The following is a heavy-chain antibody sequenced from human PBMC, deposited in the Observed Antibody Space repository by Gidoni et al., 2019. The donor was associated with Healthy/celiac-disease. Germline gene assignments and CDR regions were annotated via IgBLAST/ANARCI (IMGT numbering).Heavy chain of an antibody. CDR1: GFTFSSYG. Sequence: QVQLVESGGGVVQPGRSLRLYCAASGFTFSSYGLHWVRQAPGKGLEWVSVMSYDGSNKYYADSVKGRFTISRDNSKNTLYLQMNILRAEDTAVYYCAKDSNAFWSAFDIWVQGTMVTVSS. V-gene: IGHV3-30*18. CDR3: AKDSNAFWSAFDI. CDR2: MSYDGSNK. D-gene: IGHD3-3*01. J-gene: IGHJ3*02.